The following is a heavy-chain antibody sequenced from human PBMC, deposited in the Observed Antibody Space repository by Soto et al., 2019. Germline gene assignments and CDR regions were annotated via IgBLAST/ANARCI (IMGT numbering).Heavy chain of an antibody. CDR1: GGSISSYY. CDR2: IYTSGST. CDR3: ARSIAARSYWYFDL. J-gene: IGHJ2*01. D-gene: IGHD6-6*01. V-gene: IGHV4-4*07. Sequence: QVQLQESGPGLVKPSETLSLTCTVSGGSISSYYWSWIRQPAGKGLEWIGRIYTSGSTNYNPSLKSRVTMSVDTSKNQFSLKVSSVTAADTAVYYCARSIAARSYWYFDLWGRGTLVTVSS.